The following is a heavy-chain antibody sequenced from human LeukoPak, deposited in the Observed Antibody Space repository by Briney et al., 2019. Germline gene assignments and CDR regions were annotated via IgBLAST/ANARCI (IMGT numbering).Heavy chain of an antibody. CDR2: INHSGST. J-gene: IGHJ4*02. CDR3: ARDRMGGWFDY. CDR1: GGSFSGYY. Sequence: KPSETLSLTCAVYGGSFSGYYWSWIRQPPGKGLEWIGEINHSGSTNYNPSLKSRVTISVDTSKNQFSLKLSSVTAADTAVYYCARDRMGGWFDYWGQGTLVTVSS. D-gene: IGHD6-19*01. V-gene: IGHV4-34*01.